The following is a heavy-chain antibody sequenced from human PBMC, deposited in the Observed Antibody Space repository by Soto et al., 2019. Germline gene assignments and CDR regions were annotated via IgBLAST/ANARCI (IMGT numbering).Heavy chain of an antibody. V-gene: IGHV4-31*03. J-gene: IGHJ4*02. CDR3: ATEKYYDILTGYSTPGKYFDY. D-gene: IGHD3-9*01. CDR1: GGSISSGGYY. CDR2: IYYSGST. Sequence: SETLSLTCTVSGGSISSGGYYWSWIRQHPGKGLEWIGYIYYSGSTYYNPSLKSRVTISVDTSKNQFSLKLSSVTAADTAVYYCATEKYYDILTGYSTPGKYFDYWGQGTLVTVSS.